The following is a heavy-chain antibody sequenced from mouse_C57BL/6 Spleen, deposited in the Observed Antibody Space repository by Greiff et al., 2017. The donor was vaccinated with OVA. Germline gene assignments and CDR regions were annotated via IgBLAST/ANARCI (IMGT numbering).Heavy chain of an antibody. V-gene: IGHV1-42*01. CDR3: ARSGPDYFDY. Sequence: VHVKQSGPELVKPGASVKISCKASGYSFTGYYMNWVKQSPEKSLEWIGEINPSTGGTTYNQKFKAKATLTVDKSSSTAYMQLKSLTSEDSAVYYCARSGPDYFDYWGQGTTLTVSS. CDR2: INPSTGGT. J-gene: IGHJ2*01. CDR1: GYSFTGYY. D-gene: IGHD3-1*01.